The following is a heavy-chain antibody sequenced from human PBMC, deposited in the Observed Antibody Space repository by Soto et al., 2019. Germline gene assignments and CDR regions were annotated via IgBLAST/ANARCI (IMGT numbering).Heavy chain of an antibody. Sequence: SETLSLTCTVSGGSISSSPYYWGWIRQPPGKGLECIGIINYSGTTYNNPSLKSRVTISVDTTKNQFSLNLKSVTAADTAVYYCARAGNWFDPWGQGTLVTVSP. J-gene: IGHJ5*02. CDR3: ARAGNWFDP. CDR1: GGSISSSPYY. V-gene: IGHV4-39*01. CDR2: INYSGTT. D-gene: IGHD3-10*01.